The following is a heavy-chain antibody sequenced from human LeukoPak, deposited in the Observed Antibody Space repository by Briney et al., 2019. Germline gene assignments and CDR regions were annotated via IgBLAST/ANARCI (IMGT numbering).Heavy chain of an antibody. CDR3: AKDSLWFGELSFDY. CDR1: GFTFSSYG. CDR2: ISYDGSNK. V-gene: IGHV3-30*18. D-gene: IGHD3-10*01. Sequence: GRSLRLSCAASGFTFSSYGMHWVRQAPGKGLEWVAVISYDGSNKYYADSVKGRFTISRDNSKNTLYLQMNSLRAEDTAVYYCAKDSLWFGELSFDYWGQGTLVTVSS. J-gene: IGHJ4*02.